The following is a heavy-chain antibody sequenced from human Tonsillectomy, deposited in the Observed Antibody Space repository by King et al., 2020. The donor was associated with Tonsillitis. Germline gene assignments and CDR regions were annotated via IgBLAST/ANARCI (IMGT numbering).Heavy chain of an antibody. CDR1: GYTFTSYA. J-gene: IGHJ4*02. V-gene: IGHV1-18*01. Sequence: QLVQSGVEVKKPGASVKVSCKASGYTFTSYAFTWVRQAPGQGLEWMGWIIAYNGNTNYAQKLQDRVTMTTDTSTSTAYMEVRRLRSDDTAVYYWARVRAALGATLGGAGFEYWGQGTLVTVSS. D-gene: IGHD1-26*01. CDR2: IIAYNGNT. CDR3: ARVRAALGATLGGAGFEY.